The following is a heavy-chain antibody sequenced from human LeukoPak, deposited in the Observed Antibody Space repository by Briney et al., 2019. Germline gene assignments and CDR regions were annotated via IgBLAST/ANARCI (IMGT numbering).Heavy chain of an antibody. V-gene: IGHV3-15*01. J-gene: IGHJ4*02. Sequence: TGGSLRLSCAASGFSFGDHWMSWVRQAPGKGPEWVGRIKSNAAGATTDYAAPVKGRFTISRDDSRHTLYLQMNSLKTEDTAVYSCTMIQGWGSGSYYVDYWGQGTLVTVSS. CDR3: TMIQGWGSGSYYVDY. CDR1: GFSFGDHW. D-gene: IGHD3-10*01. CDR2: IKSNAAGATT.